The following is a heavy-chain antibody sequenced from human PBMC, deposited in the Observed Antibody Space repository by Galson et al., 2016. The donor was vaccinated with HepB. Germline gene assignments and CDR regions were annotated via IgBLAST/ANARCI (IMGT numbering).Heavy chain of an antibody. D-gene: IGHD1-1*01. CDR3: AKKRTTGRWFFDL. CDR1: GLTFKNYI. V-gene: IGHV3-23*01. CDR2: ISGSGNHT. J-gene: IGHJ2*01. Sequence: SLRLSCAVSGLTFKNYIMNWVRQAPGRGLEWVSSISGSGNHTYYIDSVKGRFTISRDNSKNTLYLQVNSLREEDTAIYYCAKKRTTGRWFFDLWGRGTLVSVSS.